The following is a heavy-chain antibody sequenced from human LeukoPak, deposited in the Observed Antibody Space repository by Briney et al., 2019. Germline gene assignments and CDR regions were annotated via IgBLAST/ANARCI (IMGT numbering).Heavy chain of an antibody. D-gene: IGHD4-4*01. J-gene: IGHJ6*02. CDR3: ARDMTTSYYYYYGMDV. Sequence: SETLSLTCAVYGGSFSGYYWSWIRQPPGKGLEWIGEINHSGSTNYNPSLKSRVTISVDTSKNQFSLKLSSVTAADTAVYYCARDMTTSYYYYYGMDVWGQGTTVTVSS. V-gene: IGHV4-34*01. CDR1: GGSFSGYY. CDR2: INHSGST.